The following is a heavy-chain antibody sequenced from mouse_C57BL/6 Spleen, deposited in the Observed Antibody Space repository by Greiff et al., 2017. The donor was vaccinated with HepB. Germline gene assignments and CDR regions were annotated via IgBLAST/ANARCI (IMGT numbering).Heavy chain of an antibody. Sequence: VQLQQSGAELVRPGASVKLSCTASGFNIKDYYMHWVKQRPEQGLEWIGRIDPEDGDTDYAPKFQGKATMTADTSSNTAYLQLSSLTSEDTAVYYCTTTPVGDYFDYWGQGTTLTVSS. CDR2: IDPEDGDT. CDR3: TTTPVGDYFDY. CDR1: GFNIKDYY. D-gene: IGHD1-1*01. J-gene: IGHJ2*01. V-gene: IGHV14-1*01.